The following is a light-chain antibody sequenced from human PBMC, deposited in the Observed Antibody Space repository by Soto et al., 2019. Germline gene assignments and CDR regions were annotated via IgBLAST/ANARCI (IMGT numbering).Light chain of an antibody. CDR3: QHLNSWPPIRT. CDR1: QSVSKY. CDR2: DIS. Sequence: EIVLTQSPATLSLSPGERATLSCRTSQSVSKYLAWYKQKPGQAPRLLIYDISNRASGIPARFSGSGSGTDFTLTISSLESEVFAVYYCQHLNSWPPIRTFGPGTKVDIK. J-gene: IGKJ3*01. V-gene: IGKV3-11*01.